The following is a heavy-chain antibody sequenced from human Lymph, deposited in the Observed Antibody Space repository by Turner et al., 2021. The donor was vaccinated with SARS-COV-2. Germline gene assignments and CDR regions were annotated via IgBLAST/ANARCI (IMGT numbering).Heavy chain of an antibody. CDR3: ARQLWLRGTFDY. CDR2: IWFDGSNK. D-gene: IGHD5-18*01. CDR1: GFTFSRYG. V-gene: IGHV3-33*01. Sequence: QVQLVESGGGVVPPGRSLIPSCAASGFTFSRYGMHGVRQAPGKGLEWVAAIWFDGSNKYYADSVKGRFTISRDSSKNTLYLQMNSLTAEDTAVYYCARQLWLRGTFDYWGQGTLVTVSS. J-gene: IGHJ4*02.